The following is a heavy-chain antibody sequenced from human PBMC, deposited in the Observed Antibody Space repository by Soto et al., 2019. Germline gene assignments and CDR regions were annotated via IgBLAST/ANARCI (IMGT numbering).Heavy chain of an antibody. D-gene: IGHD1-26*01. V-gene: IGHV3-33*01. CDR1: GFTFSSYG. Sequence: QVQLVESGGGVVQPGRSLRLSCAASGFTFSSYGMHWVRQAPGKGLEWVAVIWYDGSNKYYADSVKGRFTISRDNSKNTLYLQMNSLRVEDTAVYYCARDLGGSVGAGTFDYWGQGTLVTVSS. CDR2: IWYDGSNK. CDR3: ARDLGGSVGAGTFDY. J-gene: IGHJ4*02.